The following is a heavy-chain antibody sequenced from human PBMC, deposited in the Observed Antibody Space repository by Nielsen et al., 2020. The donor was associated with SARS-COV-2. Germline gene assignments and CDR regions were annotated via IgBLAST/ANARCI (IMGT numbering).Heavy chain of an antibody. Sequence: GESLKISCAASGFTFSSYAMHWVRQAPGKGLEWVAVISYDGSNKYYADSVKGRFTISRDNSKNTLYLQMNSRRAEDTAVYYCARDHGGSPSYWGQGTLVTVSS. CDR2: ISYDGSNK. CDR3: ARDHGGSPSY. D-gene: IGHD4-23*01. V-gene: IGHV3-30*04. CDR1: GFTFSSYA. J-gene: IGHJ4*02.